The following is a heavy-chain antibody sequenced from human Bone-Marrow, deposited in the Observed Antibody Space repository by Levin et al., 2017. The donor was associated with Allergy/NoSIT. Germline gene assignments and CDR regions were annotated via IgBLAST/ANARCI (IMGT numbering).Heavy chain of an antibody. CDR2: ISYRGST. Sequence: SETLSLTCTVSGGSITSGGYYWSWIRQPPGKDLEWIGYISYRGSTYYNPSLKSRVTLSIDTSKTQFSLKLNSLTAADTAVYFCAREDGYVFDYWGHGTLVTVSS. CDR1: GGSITSGGYY. D-gene: IGHD5-24*01. J-gene: IGHJ4*01. V-gene: IGHV4-31*03. CDR3: AREDGYVFDY.